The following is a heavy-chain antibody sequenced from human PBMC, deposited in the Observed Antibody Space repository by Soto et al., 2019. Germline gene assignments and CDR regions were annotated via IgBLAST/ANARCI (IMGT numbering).Heavy chain of an antibody. CDR2: INAGNGNT. J-gene: IGHJ4*02. CDR3: ARSIVVVTALDY. CDR1: GYTFTKFA. D-gene: IGHD2-21*02. Sequence: ASGKVSCKGSGYTFTKFAIHWVRQAPGQRLEWMGWINAGNGNTKYSQKFQGRVTITRDTSASTAYMELSSLRSEDTAVYYCARSIVVVTALDYWGQGTLVTVSS. V-gene: IGHV1-3*01.